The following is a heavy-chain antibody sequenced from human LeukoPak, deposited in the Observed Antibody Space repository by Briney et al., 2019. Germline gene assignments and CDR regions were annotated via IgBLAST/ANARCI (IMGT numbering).Heavy chain of an antibody. CDR2: ISYDGSNK. J-gene: IGHJ3*02. CDR3: AKSGGSYPDAFDI. Sequence: GGSLRLSCAASGFTFSSYGMHWVRQAPGKGLEWVAVISYDGSNKYYADSVKGRFTISRDNSKNTLYLQMNSLRAEDTAVYYCAKSGGSYPDAFDIWGQGTMVTVSS. V-gene: IGHV3-30*18. D-gene: IGHD1-26*01. CDR1: GFTFSSYG.